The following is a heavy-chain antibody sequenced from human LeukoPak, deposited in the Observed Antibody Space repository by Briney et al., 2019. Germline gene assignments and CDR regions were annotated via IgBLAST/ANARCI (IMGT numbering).Heavy chain of an antibody. V-gene: IGHV3-48*03. J-gene: IGHJ6*04. CDR3: AELGITMIGGV. D-gene: IGHD3-10*02. CDR1: GFTFSSYE. CDR2: ISSSGSTI. Sequence: GRSLRLSCAPSGFTFSSYEMNCDRHAPGDGLEWVSYISSSGSTIYYADSVKGRFTISRDNAKNSLYLQMNSLRAEDTAVYYCAELGITMIGGVWGKGTTVTVSS.